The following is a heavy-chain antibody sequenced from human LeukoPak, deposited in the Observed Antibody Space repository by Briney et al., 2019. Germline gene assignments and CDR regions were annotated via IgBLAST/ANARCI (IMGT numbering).Heavy chain of an antibody. V-gene: IGHV3-7*01. CDR3: ARDLGHSRHYFEY. CDR1: GFTFSLYF. Sequence: GGSLRLSCADSGFTFSLYFMSWVRQAPGKGLEWVATINLDGSEKFYMDSVKGRFTISRDNAKSSLYLQMNSLGAEDTAVYYCARDLGHSRHYFEYWGQRTLVTVCS. J-gene: IGHJ4*02. D-gene: IGHD7-27*01. CDR2: INLDGSEK.